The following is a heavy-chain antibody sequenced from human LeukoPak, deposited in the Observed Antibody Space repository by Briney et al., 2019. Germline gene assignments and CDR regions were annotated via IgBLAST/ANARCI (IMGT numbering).Heavy chain of an antibody. D-gene: IGHD3-22*01. CDR2: IIPILGIA. CDR3: ARFPGDSSSLADAFDI. CDR1: GGTFSSYA. Sequence: SVKVSCKASGGTFSSYAISWVRQAPGQGLEWMGRIIPILGIANYTQKFQGRVTITADKSTSTAYMELSSLRSEDTAVYYCARFPGDSSSLADAFDIWGQGTMVTVSS. V-gene: IGHV1-69*04. J-gene: IGHJ3*02.